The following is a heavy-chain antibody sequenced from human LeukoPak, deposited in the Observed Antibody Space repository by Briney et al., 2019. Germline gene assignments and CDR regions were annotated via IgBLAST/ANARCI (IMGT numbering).Heavy chain of an antibody. CDR1: GLTFSDYY. CDR2: ISSSGSTI. Sequence: GGSLRLSCAASGLTFSDYYMSWIRQAPGKGLEWVSYISSSGSTIYYAAYVKGRFTISSDNAKNSLYLQMNSLRAEDRAVYYCARDSGYVDYWGQGTLVTVSS. V-gene: IGHV3-11*01. J-gene: IGHJ4*02. D-gene: IGHD3-22*01. CDR3: ARDSGYVDY.